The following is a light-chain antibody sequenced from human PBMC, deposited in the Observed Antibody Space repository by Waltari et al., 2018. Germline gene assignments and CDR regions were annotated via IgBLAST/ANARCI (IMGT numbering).Light chain of an antibody. J-gene: IGKJ3*01. CDR3: MQTLQTPFT. CDR2: LGS. CDR1: QSLLHSNGYSY. Sequence: DIVMTQSPLSLPVTPGEPASISCRSSQSLLHSNGYSYLAWYLQKAGQSPQLLLYLGSIRASGVPDRFSGSGSGTDFTLKISRVEAEDVGVYYCMQTLQTPFTFGPGTKVDIK. V-gene: IGKV2-28*01.